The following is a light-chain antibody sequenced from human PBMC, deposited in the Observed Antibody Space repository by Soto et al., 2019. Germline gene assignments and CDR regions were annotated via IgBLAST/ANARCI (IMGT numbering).Light chain of an antibody. CDR1: QSVNSNY. Sequence: EIVLTQSPGTLSLSPLEIATRSCMASQSVNSNYLAWHQQKPGQAPRLLIYGVSSRATGIPDRFSGSGSGTDFTLTISRLEPEDFAVYYCQQYGNSGVTFGPGTKVDIK. CDR3: QQYGNSGVT. J-gene: IGKJ3*01. V-gene: IGKV3-20*01. CDR2: GVS.